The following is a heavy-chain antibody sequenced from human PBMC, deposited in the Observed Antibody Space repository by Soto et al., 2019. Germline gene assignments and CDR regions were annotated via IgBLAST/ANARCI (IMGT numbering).Heavy chain of an antibody. V-gene: IGHV3-15*07. CDR2: IKSKTDGGTT. CDR3: TTEMATYYYDSSGYYPNDY. CDR1: GFTFSNAW. Sequence: EVQLVESGGGLVKPGGSLRLSCAASGFTFSNAWMNWVRQAPGKGLEWVGRIKSKTDGGTTDYAAPVKGRFPISRDDSKHTLYLQMNSLKTEDTAVYYCTTEMATYYYDSSGYYPNDYWGQGTLVTVSS. D-gene: IGHD3-22*01. J-gene: IGHJ4*02.